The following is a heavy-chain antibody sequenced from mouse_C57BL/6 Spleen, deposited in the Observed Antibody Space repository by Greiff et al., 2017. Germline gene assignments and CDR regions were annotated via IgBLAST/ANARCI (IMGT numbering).Heavy chain of an antibody. CDR2: IYWDDDK. J-gene: IGHJ2*01. CDR3: ARSTYYYGSSYVDY. D-gene: IGHD1-1*01. V-gene: IGHV8-12*01. CDR1: GFSLSTSGMG. Sequence: QVTLKESGPGILQSSQTLSLTCSFSGFSLSTSGMGVSWIRQPSGQGLEWLAHIYWDDDKRYNPSLKSRLTISKDTSSNQVFLKITSVDTADTATYYCARSTYYYGSSYVDYWGQGTTLTVSS.